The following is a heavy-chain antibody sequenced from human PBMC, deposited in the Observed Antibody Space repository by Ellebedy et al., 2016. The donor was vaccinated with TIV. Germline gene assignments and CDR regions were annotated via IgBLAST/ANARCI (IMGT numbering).Heavy chain of an antibody. CDR3: ARDLDHKVSRGGMVY. Sequence: GESLKISXAASGFTFSSYAMSWVRQAPGKGLEWVSAISGSGGSTYYADSVKGRFTISRDNSKNTLYLQMNSLRAEDTAVYYCARDLDHKVSRGGMVYWGQGTLVTVSS. J-gene: IGHJ4*02. D-gene: IGHD3-10*01. CDR2: ISGSGGST. V-gene: IGHV3-23*01. CDR1: GFTFSSYA.